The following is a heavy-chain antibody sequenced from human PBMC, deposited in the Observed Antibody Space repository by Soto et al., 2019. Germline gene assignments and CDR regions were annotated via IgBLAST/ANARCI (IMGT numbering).Heavy chain of an antibody. Sequence: SETLSLTCAVYGGSFSGYYWSWIRQPPGKGLEWIGEINHSGSTNYNPSLKSRVTISVDTSKNQFSLKLSSVTAADTAVYYCARGNIVVVPAAIGDYYLDYWGQGTLVTVSS. V-gene: IGHV4-34*01. CDR3: ARGNIVVVPAAIGDYYLDY. CDR2: INHSGST. CDR1: GGSFSGYY. D-gene: IGHD2-2*01. J-gene: IGHJ4*02.